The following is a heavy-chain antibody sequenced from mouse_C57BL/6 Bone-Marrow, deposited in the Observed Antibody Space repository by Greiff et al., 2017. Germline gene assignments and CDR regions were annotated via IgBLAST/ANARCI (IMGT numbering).Heavy chain of an antibody. J-gene: IGHJ4*01. Sequence: QVQLQQPGAELVRPGSSVKLSCKASGYTFTSYWMDWVKQRPGQGLEWIGNIYPSDSETHYNQKFKDKATLTVDKSSSTAYMQLSSLTAEDSAVYYCARHGYAMDYWGQGTSVTVSS. V-gene: IGHV1-61*01. CDR3: ARHGYAMDY. CDR2: IYPSDSET. CDR1: GYTFTSYW.